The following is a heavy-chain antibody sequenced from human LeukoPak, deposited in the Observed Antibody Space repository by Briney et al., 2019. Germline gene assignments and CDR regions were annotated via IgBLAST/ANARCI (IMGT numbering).Heavy chain of an antibody. CDR2: ISYDGSNK. CDR3: ARKTYSSGWLDY. V-gene: IGHV3-30*04. J-gene: IGHJ4*02. Sequence: GRSLRLSCAASGFTFSSYAMHWVRQAPGKGLEWVAVISYDGSNKYYADSVKGRFTISRDNSKNTLYLQMNSLRAEDTALYYCARKTYSSGWLDYWGQGTLVTVSS. D-gene: IGHD6-19*01. CDR1: GFTFSSYA.